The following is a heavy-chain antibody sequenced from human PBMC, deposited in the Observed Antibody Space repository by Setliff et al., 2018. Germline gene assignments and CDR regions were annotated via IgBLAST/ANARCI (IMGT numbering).Heavy chain of an antibody. Sequence: NPSETLSLTCAVSGYSISSGYYWGWIRQPPGKGLEWIGEINHSGSTNYNPSLKSRVTISVDTSKNQFSLELSSVTAADTAVYYCARTSGDFWSGYSLDYWGQGTLVTVSS. D-gene: IGHD3-3*01. CDR3: ARTSGDFWSGYSLDY. CDR1: GYSISSGYY. CDR2: INHSGST. V-gene: IGHV4-38-2*01. J-gene: IGHJ4*02.